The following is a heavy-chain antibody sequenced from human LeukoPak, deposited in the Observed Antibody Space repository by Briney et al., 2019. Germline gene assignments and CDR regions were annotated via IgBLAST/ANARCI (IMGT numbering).Heavy chain of an antibody. Sequence: SGGSLRLSCAASGFTFSNYAMSWVRQAPGKGLEWVSSITSGIGRTYYADSVKGRFTISRDNSKNTLYLQMNSLRAEDTAVYYCAKVWVISYYGSGSSIDYCGQGTLVTVSS. CDR2: ITSGIGRT. J-gene: IGHJ4*02. CDR1: GFTFSNYA. CDR3: AKVWVISYYGSGSSIDY. D-gene: IGHD3-10*01. V-gene: IGHV3-23*01.